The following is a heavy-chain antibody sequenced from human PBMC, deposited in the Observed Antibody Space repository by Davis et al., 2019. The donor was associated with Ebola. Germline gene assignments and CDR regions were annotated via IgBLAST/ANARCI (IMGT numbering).Heavy chain of an antibody. V-gene: IGHV3-30*02. Sequence: GESLKISCAASGFIFSTYGFHWVRQAPGKGLEWVAFIRYDASSKFYADSVMGRFTVSRDNSKNTLYLQMNSLRAEDTAMYYCAKDYRSGFYPYWYFDLWGRGTLVTVSS. J-gene: IGHJ2*01. D-gene: IGHD3-22*01. CDR2: IRYDASSK. CDR1: GFIFSTYG. CDR3: AKDYRSGFYPYWYFDL.